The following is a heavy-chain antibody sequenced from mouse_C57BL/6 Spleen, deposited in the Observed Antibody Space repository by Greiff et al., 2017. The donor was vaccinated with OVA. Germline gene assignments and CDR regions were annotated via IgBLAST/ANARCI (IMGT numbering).Heavy chain of an antibody. V-gene: IGHV1-18*01. CDR2: INPNNGGT. CDR3: ARRGYYGSSRLDY. J-gene: IGHJ2*01. D-gene: IGHD1-1*01. CDR1: GYTFTDYN. Sequence: EVQLQQSGPELVKPGASVKIPCKASGYTFTDYNMDWVKQSHGKSLEWMGDINPNNGGTIYNQKFKGKATLTVAKSSSTAYMELRSLTSEDTAVYYCARRGYYGSSRLDYWGQGTTLTVSS.